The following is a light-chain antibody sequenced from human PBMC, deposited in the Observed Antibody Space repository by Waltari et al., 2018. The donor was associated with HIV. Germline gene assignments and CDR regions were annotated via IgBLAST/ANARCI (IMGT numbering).Light chain of an antibody. Sequence: SYELTQPPSVSVSPGQTARITCSGDALPKKYAYWYQQKSGQAPVLVIYEDSKRPSGIPEGFSGSTSGTMATLSISGAQVEDEADYYCYSTDSSGNYRMFGGGTKLTVL. CDR2: EDS. CDR3: YSTDSSGNYRM. J-gene: IGLJ3*02. V-gene: IGLV3-10*01. CDR1: ALPKKY.